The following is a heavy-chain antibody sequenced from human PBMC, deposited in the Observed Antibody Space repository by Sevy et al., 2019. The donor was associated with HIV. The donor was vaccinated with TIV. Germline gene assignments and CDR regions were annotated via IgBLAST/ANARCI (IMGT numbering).Heavy chain of an antibody. Sequence: GGSLRLSCTASGFTFGDYAMSWFRQGPGKGLEWVGFIRSKAYGGTTEYAASVKGRFTISRDDSKSIAYLQMDSLKIEDTAVYYCTRDFSHYYDSSGYYEWWGQGTLVTVSS. CDR1: GFTFGDYA. D-gene: IGHD3-22*01. J-gene: IGHJ4*02. V-gene: IGHV3-49*03. CDR3: TRDFSHYYDSSGYYEW. CDR2: IRSKAYGGTT.